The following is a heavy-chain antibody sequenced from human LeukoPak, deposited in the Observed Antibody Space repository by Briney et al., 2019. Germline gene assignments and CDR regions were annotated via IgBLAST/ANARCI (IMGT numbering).Heavy chain of an antibody. J-gene: IGHJ4*02. CDR2: ISSSGSTI. V-gene: IGHV3-48*03. Sequence: PGGSLRLSYAASGFTFSSYEMNWVRQAPGKGLEWVSYISSSGSTIYYADSVKGRFTISRDNAKNSLYLQMNSLRAEDTAVYYCARDPYYYDSSGYYSWGQGTLVTVSS. CDR3: ARDPYYYDSSGYYS. D-gene: IGHD3-22*01. CDR1: GFTFSSYE.